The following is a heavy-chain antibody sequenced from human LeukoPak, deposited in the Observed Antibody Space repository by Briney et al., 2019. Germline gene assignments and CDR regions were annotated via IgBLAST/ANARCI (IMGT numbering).Heavy chain of an antibody. V-gene: IGHV3-53*01. J-gene: IGHJ3*02. Sequence: GGSLRLSCAASGFTVRNKFMYWVRQAPGKGLEWVSVIRSDGNRHYADSVEGRFSISRDDFKNTIYLQMNSLRAEDTAVYYCAREENGGVYDDGFDIWGQGTMVTVSS. CDR3: AREENGGVYDDGFDI. D-gene: IGHD5/OR15-5a*01. CDR1: GFTVRNKF. CDR2: IRSDGNR.